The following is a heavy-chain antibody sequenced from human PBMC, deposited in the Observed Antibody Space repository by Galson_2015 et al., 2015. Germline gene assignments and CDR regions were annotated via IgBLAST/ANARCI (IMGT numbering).Heavy chain of an antibody. CDR2: ISAYNGNT. CDR1: GYTFTSYG. Sequence: SVKVSCKASGYTFTSYGISWVRQAPGQGLEWMGWISAYNGNTNYAQKLQGRVTMTTDTSTSTAYMELRSLISDDTAVYYCARENKDYYYYMDVWGKGTTVTVSS. V-gene: IGHV1-18*01. J-gene: IGHJ6*03. CDR3: ARENKDYYYYMDV.